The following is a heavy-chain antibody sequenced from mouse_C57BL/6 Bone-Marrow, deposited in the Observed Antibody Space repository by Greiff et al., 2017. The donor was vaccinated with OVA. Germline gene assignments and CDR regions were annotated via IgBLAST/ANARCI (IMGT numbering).Heavy chain of an antibody. J-gene: IGHJ3*01. CDR1: GYTFTSYW. V-gene: IGHV1-69*01. CDR3: ARSLFAY. Sequence: QVQLQQSGAELVMPGASVKLSCKASGYTFTSYWMHWVKQRPGQGLEWIGEIDPSDSYTNYNQKFKGKSTLTVDKSSSTAYMQLSSLTSEDSAVYYCARSLFAYWGQGTLVTVSA. CDR2: IDPSDSYT.